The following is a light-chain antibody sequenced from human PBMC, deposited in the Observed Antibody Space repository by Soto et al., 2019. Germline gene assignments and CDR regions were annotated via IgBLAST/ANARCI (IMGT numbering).Light chain of an antibody. J-gene: IGKJ1*01. CDR1: QSFSGT. CDR2: DAS. CDR3: QHSTTWT. V-gene: IGKV1-5*01. Sequence: DIQMTQTPSTLSGSVGDRVTITCRASQSFSGTLAWYQQKPRKAPKLLIYDASSLERGVASRFSGSGSGTDFTLTISSLQPEDFATYSCQHSTTWTFGQGTKVDIK.